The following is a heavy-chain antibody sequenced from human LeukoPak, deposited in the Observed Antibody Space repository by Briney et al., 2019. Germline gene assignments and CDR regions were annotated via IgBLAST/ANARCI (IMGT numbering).Heavy chain of an antibody. D-gene: IGHD3-10*02. CDR2: INAGNGNT. Sequence: GASVKVSCKASGYTFTSYAMHWVRQASGQRLEWMGWINAGNGNTKYSQKFQGRVTIARDTSASTAYMELSSLRSEDTAVYYCARDSVRGLNWFDPWGQGTLVTVSS. J-gene: IGHJ5*02. CDR1: GYTFTSYA. CDR3: ARDSVRGLNWFDP. V-gene: IGHV1-3*01.